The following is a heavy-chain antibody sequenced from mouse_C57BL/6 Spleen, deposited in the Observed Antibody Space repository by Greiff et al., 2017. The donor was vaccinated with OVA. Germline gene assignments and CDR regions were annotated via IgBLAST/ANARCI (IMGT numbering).Heavy chain of an antibody. CDR1: GYAFSSSW. CDR2: IYPGDGDT. Sequence: QVQLQQSGPELVKPGASVKISCKASGYAFSSSWMNWVKQRPGKGLEWIGRIYPGDGDTNYNGKLTGKATLTADTSSSTAYMQLSSLTSEDSAVYFWARSGTRSDDFDYWGQGTTLTVSS. J-gene: IGHJ2*01. V-gene: IGHV1-82*01. D-gene: IGHD4-1*01. CDR3: ARSGTRSDDFDY.